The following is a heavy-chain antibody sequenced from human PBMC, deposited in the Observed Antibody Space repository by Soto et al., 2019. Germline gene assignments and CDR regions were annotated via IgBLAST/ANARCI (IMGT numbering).Heavy chain of an antibody. Sequence: QVQLVQPGAEVKNPGASVKVSCQASNYLFGASGISWVRQAPGQGLEGMGWITPYNGNTHYAEKFQDRVTMTADKSTTTSYMEVRRLTADDTAVYFCARISARRNDFDVWGQGTVVTVSS. CDR2: ITPYNGNT. J-gene: IGHJ3*01. CDR3: ARISARRNDFDV. V-gene: IGHV1-18*01. CDR1: NYLFGASG.